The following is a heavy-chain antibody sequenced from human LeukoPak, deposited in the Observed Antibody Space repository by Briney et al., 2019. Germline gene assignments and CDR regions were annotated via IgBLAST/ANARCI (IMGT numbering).Heavy chain of an antibody. V-gene: IGHV3-21*01. D-gene: IGHD3-10*01. CDR2: ISSSSSYI. CDR3: ARAAPGGAFDI. J-gene: IGHJ3*02. Sequence: GGSLRLSCAASGFTFSSYSMNWVRQAPGKGLEWVSSISSSSSYIYYADSVKGRFTTSRDNAKNSLYLQMNSLRAEDTAVYYCARAAPGGAFDIWGQGTMVTVSS. CDR1: GFTFSSYS.